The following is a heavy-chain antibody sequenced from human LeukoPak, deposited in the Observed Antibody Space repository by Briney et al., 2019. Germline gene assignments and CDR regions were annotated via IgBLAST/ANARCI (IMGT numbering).Heavy chain of an antibody. CDR2: IYPGDSDT. CDR1: GYSFTSYW. Sequence: GESLKISCKGSGYSFTSYWIDWVRQIPGKGLEWMGIIYPGDSDTRYSPSFQGQVTISADQSLSNAYRQWSSLKASTTAIYYCARRGGDSGLTVNWGQGTLVTVSS. J-gene: IGHJ4*02. V-gene: IGHV5-51*01. CDR3: ARRGGDSGLTVN. D-gene: IGHD5-12*01.